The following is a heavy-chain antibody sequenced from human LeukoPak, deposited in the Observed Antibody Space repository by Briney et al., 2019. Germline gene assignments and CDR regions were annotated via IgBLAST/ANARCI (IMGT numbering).Heavy chain of an antibody. D-gene: IGHD3-10*01. V-gene: IGHV3-9*01. CDR1: GFTFDDYA. J-gene: IGHJ4*02. Sequence: GGSLRLSCAASGFTFDDYAMHWVRQAPGKGLEWVSGISWNSGSIGYADSVKGRFTISRDNSKNTLYLQMNSLRAEDTAVYYCARLVGELNYWGRGTLVTVSS. CDR2: ISWNSGSI. CDR3: ARLVGELNY.